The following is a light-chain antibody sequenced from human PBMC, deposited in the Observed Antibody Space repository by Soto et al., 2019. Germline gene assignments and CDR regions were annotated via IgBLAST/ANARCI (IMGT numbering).Light chain of an antibody. CDR1: SSDVGAHNY. V-gene: IGLV2-14*03. Sequence: QSALTQPASVSGSPGQSIAISCTGTSSDVGAHNYVSWYQQHPGKAPKLIIYDVSNRPSGVSTRFSGFKSGNTASLTISGLQAEDEAEYYCTSYTSSSTWVFGGGTKLTVL. CDR2: DVS. J-gene: IGLJ3*02. CDR3: TSYTSSSTWV.